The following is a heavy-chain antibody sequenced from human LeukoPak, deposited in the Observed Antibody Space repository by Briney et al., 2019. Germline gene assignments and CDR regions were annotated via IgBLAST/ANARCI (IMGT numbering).Heavy chain of an antibody. CDR2: IWYDGSNK. CDR1: GFTFSRFG. V-gene: IGHV3-33*01. Sequence: GRSLRLSCAGSGFTFSRFGIHWVRQAPGKGLEWVAVIWYDGSNKYYVDSVKGRFTISRDNSKNTLYLQMNSLRVEDSALYYCARGYGSSWLHSWGPGTLVTVSS. D-gene: IGHD6-13*01. J-gene: IGHJ5*02. CDR3: ARGYGSSWLHS.